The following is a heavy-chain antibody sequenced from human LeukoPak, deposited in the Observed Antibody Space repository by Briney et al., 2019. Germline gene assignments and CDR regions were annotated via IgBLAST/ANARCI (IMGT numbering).Heavy chain of an antibody. D-gene: IGHD1-26*01. CDR1: GGSISGYY. CDR2: IYTSGRT. V-gene: IGHV4-4*09. J-gene: IGHJ4*02. Sequence: NPSETLSLTCTVSGGSISGYYWSWIRQPPGKGLEWIGYIYTSGRTNYNPSLKSRVTISLDTSKNQFSLKLSSVTAADTAVYHCAKRESYSGSSDYWGQGTLVTVSS. CDR3: AKRESYSGSSDY.